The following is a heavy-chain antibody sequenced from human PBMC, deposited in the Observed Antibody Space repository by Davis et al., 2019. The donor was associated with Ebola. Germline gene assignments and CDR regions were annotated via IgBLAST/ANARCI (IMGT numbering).Heavy chain of an antibody. V-gene: IGHV3-23*01. CDR3: AKDSEWAYYDILTGSHRGLLY. Sequence: GGSLRLSCAASGFTFSSYAMSWVRQAPGKGLEWVSAISGSGGSTYYADSVKGRFTISRDNSKNTLYLQMNSLRAEDTAVYYCAKDSEWAYYDILTGSHRGLLYWGQGTLVTVSS. J-gene: IGHJ4*02. CDR1: GFTFSSYA. CDR2: ISGSGGST. D-gene: IGHD3-9*01.